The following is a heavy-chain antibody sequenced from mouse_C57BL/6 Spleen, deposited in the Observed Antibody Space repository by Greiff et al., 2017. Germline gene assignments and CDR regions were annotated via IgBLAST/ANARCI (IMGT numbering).Heavy chain of an antibody. CDR2: INPNNGGT. CDR1: GYTFTDYY. J-gene: IGHJ2*01. CDR3: ARRGLGPGDY. V-gene: IGHV1-26*01. Sequence: EVKLQQSGPELVKPGASVKISCKASGYTFTDYYMNWVKQSHGKSLEWIGDINPNNGGTSYNQKFKGKATLTVDKSSSTAYMELRSLTSEDSAVYYCARRGLGPGDYWGQGTTLTVSS. D-gene: IGHD4-1*01.